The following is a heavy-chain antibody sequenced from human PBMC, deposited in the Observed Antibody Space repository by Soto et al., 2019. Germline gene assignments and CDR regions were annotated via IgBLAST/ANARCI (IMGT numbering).Heavy chain of an antibody. CDR2: IDPSDSYT. D-gene: IGHD3-10*01. CDR1: GYSFTSYW. V-gene: IGHV5-10-1*01. CDR3: ARLNTLGRGVDDPNWFDP. J-gene: IGHJ5*02. Sequence: PGESLKISCKGSGYSFTSYWISWVRQMPGKGLEWMGRIDPSDSYTNYSPSFQGHVTISADKSISTAYLQWSSLKASDTAMYYCARLNTLGRGVDDPNWFDPWGQGILVSVFS.